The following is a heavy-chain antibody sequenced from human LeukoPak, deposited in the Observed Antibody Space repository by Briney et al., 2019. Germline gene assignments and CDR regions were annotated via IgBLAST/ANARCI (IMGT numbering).Heavy chain of an antibody. D-gene: IGHD2-2*01. CDR3: ARRPAAMPLDY. V-gene: IGHV4-34*01. Sequence: SETLSLTXAVYGGSFSGYYWSWIRQPPGKGLEWIGEINHSGSTSYNPSLKSRVTISVDTSKNQISLKLSSVTAADTAVYYCARRPAAMPLDYWGQGSLVTVSS. CDR2: INHSGST. CDR1: GGSFSGYY. J-gene: IGHJ4*02.